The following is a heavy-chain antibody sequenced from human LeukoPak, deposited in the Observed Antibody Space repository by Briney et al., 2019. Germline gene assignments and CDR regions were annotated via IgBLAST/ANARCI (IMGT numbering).Heavy chain of an antibody. D-gene: IGHD3-10*01. CDR2: IIPILGIA. Sequence: ASVKVSCKASGGTFRSYAISWVRQAPGQGREWMGRIIPILGIANYAQQFQGRVTITADESTRTASRERSSLRSEDTAVYYCASYRSHYYGSGSYSQWGQGTLVTVSS. CDR1: GGTFRSYA. V-gene: IGHV1-69*04. CDR3: ASYRSHYYGSGSYSQ. J-gene: IGHJ4*02.